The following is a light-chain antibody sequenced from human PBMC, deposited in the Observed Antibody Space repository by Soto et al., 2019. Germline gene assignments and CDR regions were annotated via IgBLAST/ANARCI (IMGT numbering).Light chain of an antibody. CDR3: ETWDSNIHWV. CDR1: SGHSSYI. CDR2: LEGSGSY. Sequence: QSVLTQSSSACASLGSSVNLTCTLSSGHSSYIIAWHQQQPGKAPRYLMKLEGSGSYNKGSGVPDRFSGSSSGADRYLIISNLQFEDEADYYCETWDSNIHWVFGGGTKLTVL. V-gene: IGLV4-60*02. J-gene: IGLJ3*02.